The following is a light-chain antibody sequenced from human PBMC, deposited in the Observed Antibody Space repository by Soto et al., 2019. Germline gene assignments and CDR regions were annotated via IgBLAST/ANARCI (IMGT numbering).Light chain of an antibody. CDR1: HSISTN. J-gene: IGKJ5*01. CDR2: GAS. CDR3: QHYNNWSA. V-gene: IGKV3-15*01. Sequence: EIVMTQSPASLSLSPGERATLSCRASHSISTNLAWYQQKPGQAPRLLISGASTRATGVPARFSGSGSGTDFTLTISSLQSEDFAVYYCQHYNNWSAFGQGTRLEI.